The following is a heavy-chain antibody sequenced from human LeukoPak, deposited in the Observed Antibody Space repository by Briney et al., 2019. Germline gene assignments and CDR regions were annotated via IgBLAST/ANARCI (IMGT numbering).Heavy chain of an antibody. CDR1: GYTFTSYA. D-gene: IGHD3-10*01. V-gene: IGHV1-3*01. CDR3: ARAYVLLWFGEDYYYYYGMDV. Sequence: ASVKVSCTASGYTFTSYAMHWVRQAPGQRLEWMGWINAGNGNTKYSQKFQGRVTITRDTSASTAYMELSSLRSEDTAVYYCARAYVLLWFGEDYYYYYGMDVWGQGTTVTVSS. J-gene: IGHJ6*02. CDR2: INAGNGNT.